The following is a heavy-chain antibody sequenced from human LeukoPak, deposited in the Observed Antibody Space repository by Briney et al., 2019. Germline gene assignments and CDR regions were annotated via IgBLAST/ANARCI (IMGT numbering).Heavy chain of an antibody. CDR1: GFTFSSYT. J-gene: IGHJ4*02. Sequence: GGSLRLSCAASGFTFSSYTMNWVRQAPGKGLEWVSSISSSSSYIYYADSVKGRFTISRDNAKNSLSLQMNSLRAEDTAVYYXXXXXXXXXRGVMEGYWGQGTLVTVSS. CDR2: ISSSSSYI. V-gene: IGHV3-21*04. CDR3: XXXXXXXXRGVMEGY. D-gene: IGHD3-10*01.